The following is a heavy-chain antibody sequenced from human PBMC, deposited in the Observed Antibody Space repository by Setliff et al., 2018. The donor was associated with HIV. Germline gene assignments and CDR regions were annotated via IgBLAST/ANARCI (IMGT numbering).Heavy chain of an antibody. D-gene: IGHD2-15*01. CDR3: ASARIPTGGVSTSLDF. Sequence: GGSLRLSCAASGFTFDDYAMHWVRQAPGKGLEWVSGISWNSGSIGYADSVKGRCTISRDNSKSTLYLQLSSLRPEDTAVYYCASARIPTGGVSTSLDFWGLGTLVTVS. V-gene: IGHV3-9*01. CDR2: ISWNSGSI. CDR1: GFTFDDYA. J-gene: IGHJ4*02.